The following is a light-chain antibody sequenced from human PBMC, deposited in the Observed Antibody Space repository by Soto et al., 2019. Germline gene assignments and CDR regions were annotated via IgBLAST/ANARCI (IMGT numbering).Light chain of an antibody. J-gene: IGLJ1*01. Sequence: SYELTQPPSVSVAPGQAARITRGGNNIGTKRVHWYQQKPGQAPVMLVYDDSGRPSGIPARFSGSNSGNTATLTISRVEAEDEADYYCQVWDSSSDHYAFGTGTKVTVL. CDR2: DDS. CDR1: NIGTKR. V-gene: IGLV3-21*02. CDR3: QVWDSSSDHYA.